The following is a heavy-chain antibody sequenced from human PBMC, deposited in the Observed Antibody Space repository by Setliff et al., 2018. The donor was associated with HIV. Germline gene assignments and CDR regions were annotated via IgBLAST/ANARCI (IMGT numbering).Heavy chain of an antibody. D-gene: IGHD1-7*01. CDR3: AKNTPSIINYPYYYYMDV. CDR2: ISSDGSST. V-gene: IGHV3-74*01. J-gene: IGHJ6*03. CDR1: GFTFSSYW. Sequence: PGGSLRLSCAASGFTFSSYWMHWVRQFPGKGLVWVSRISSDGSSTNYADSVKGRFTISRDNSKSTLYLQMNSLRDGDTALYYCAKNTPSIINYPYYYYMDVWGKGTTVTVSS.